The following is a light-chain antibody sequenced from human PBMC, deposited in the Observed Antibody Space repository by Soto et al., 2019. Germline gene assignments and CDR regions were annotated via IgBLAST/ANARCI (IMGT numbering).Light chain of an antibody. Sequence: QSVLAQPASVSGSPGQSITISCTGTSSTVGGFNVVSWYQQHPGKAPKVIIYEGIKRPSGISNRFSGSNSGSTAPLTISGLQAEDEADYSCCSNVGATTYVFGTGSKV. J-gene: IGLJ1*01. CDR2: EGI. CDR1: SSTVGGFNV. CDR3: CSNVGATTYV. V-gene: IGLV2-23*01.